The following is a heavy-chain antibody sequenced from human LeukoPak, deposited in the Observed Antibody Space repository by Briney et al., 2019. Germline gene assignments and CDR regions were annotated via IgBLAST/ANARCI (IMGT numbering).Heavy chain of an antibody. CDR1: GGSISSGGYS. CDR3: ARAWLQSQVEDY. Sequence: PSQTLSLTCAVSGGSISSGGYSWSWIRQPPGKGLEWIGYIYHSGSTYYNPSLKSRVTISVDRSKNQFSLKLSSVTAADTAVYYCARAWLQSQVEDYWGQGTLVTVSS. V-gene: IGHV4-30-2*01. D-gene: IGHD5-24*01. J-gene: IGHJ4*02. CDR2: IYHSGST.